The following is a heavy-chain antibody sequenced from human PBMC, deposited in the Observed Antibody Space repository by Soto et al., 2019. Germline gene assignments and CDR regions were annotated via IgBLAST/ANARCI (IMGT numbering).Heavy chain of an antibody. D-gene: IGHD3-22*01. V-gene: IGHV4-61*01. CDR3: TTDNYDPSGHSYVDY. CDR2: VHYTRST. Sequence: SETLSLTCTVSGDSVTSDNYYWTWVRQSPGKGLEWIGYVHYTRSTNYNPSLKSRVTISVDTSKNQFSLRLTSVTAADTAVYFCTTDNYDPSGHSYVDYWGQGPLVTVSS. J-gene: IGHJ4*01. CDR1: GDSVTSDNYY.